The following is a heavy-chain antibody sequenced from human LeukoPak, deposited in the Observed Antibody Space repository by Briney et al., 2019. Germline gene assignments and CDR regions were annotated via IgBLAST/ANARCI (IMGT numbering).Heavy chain of an antibody. CDR1: GFTFTDYW. CDR2: INRLNGDGSST. CDR3: ARGLSIAVASGMDV. V-gene: IGHV3-74*01. J-gene: IGHJ6*02. Sequence: GGSLRLSCAASGFTFTDYWMDWVRQAPGKGLVWVARINRLNGDGSSTSYADSVKGRFTISRDNAKNTLYLQMNSLRAEDTAVYYCARGLSIAVASGMDVWGQGTTVTVSS. D-gene: IGHD6-19*01.